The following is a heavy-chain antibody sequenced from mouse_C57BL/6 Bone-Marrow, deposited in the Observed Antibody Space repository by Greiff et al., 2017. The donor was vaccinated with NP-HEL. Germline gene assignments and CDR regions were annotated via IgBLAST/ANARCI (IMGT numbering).Heavy chain of an antibody. CDR2: ISSGGSYT. CDR1: GFTFSSYG. V-gene: IGHV5-6*01. D-gene: IGHD2-4*01. J-gene: IGHJ3*01. Sequence: EVKVVESGGDLVKPGGSLKLSCAASGFTFSSYGMSWVRQTPDKRLEWVATISSGGSYTYYPDSVKGRFPISRDNAKNTLYLQMSSLKSEDTAMYYCASPYDYDVAWFAYWGQGTLVTVSA. CDR3: ASPYDYDVAWFAY.